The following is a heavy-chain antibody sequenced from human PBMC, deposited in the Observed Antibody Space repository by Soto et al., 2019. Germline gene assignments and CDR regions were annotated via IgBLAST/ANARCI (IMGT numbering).Heavy chain of an antibody. CDR1: GFTFSSYA. CDR3: AKDRGPRTWFGEYLIG. J-gene: IGHJ4*02. CDR2: ISGSGGST. V-gene: IGHV3-23*01. D-gene: IGHD3-10*01. Sequence: GGSLRLSCAASGFTFSSYAMSWVRQAPGKGLEWVSAISGSGGSTYYADSVKGRFTISRDNSKNTLYLQMNSLRAEDTAVYYSAKDRGPRTWFGEYLIGWGQGTLVTVSS.